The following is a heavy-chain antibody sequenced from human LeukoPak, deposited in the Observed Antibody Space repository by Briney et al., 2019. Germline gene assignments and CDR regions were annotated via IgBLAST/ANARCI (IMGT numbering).Heavy chain of an antibody. D-gene: IGHD6-13*01. CDR1: GFTFSSYS. V-gene: IGHV3-21*01. CDR2: ISSSSSYI. CDR3: ARGPSSSHYDY. J-gene: IGHJ4*02. Sequence: PGGSLRLSCAASGFTFSSYSMNLVRQAAGKGLEWVSSISSSSSYIYYADSVKGRFTISRDNAKNSLYLQMNSLRAEDTAVYYCARGPSSSHYDYWGQGTLVTVSS.